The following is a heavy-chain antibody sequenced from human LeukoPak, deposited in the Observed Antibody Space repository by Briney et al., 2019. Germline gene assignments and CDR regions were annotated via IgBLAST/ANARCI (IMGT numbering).Heavy chain of an antibody. V-gene: IGHV3-66*01. CDR2: IDSGGRT. CDR1: GFTVNSND. CDR3: AREEDRWEWFDP. J-gene: IGHJ5*02. D-gene: IGHD1-26*01. Sequence: GGSLRLSCAASGFTVNSNDMSWVRQAPGKGLEWVSVIDSGGRTYYADSVKGRFTISRNSSKNTLDLQMNSLRVEDTAVYYCAREEDRWEWFDPWGQGTLVTVSS.